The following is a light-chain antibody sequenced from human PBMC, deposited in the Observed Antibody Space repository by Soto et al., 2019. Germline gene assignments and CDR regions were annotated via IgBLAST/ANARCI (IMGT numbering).Light chain of an antibody. CDR1: QSISSW. CDR2: DAS. CDR3: QQYDSYSWT. V-gene: IGKV1-5*01. Sequence: DIQMTQSPSTLSASVGDRVTITCRASQSISSWLAWYQQKPGKAPNLLIYDASSLGSGVPSRFSGSGSGTEFTLTISSLQPDDFATYYCQQYDSYSWTFGQGTKVEIK. J-gene: IGKJ1*01.